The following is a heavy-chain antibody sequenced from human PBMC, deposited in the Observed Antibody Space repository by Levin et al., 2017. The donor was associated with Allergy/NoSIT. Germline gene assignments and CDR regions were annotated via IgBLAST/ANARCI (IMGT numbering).Heavy chain of an antibody. J-gene: IGHJ5*02. CDR2: IYHSGST. D-gene: IGHD6-19*01. CDR1: GYSISSGYY. V-gene: IGHV4-38-2*01. Sequence: PSETLSLTCAVSGYSISSGYYWGWIRQPPGKGLEWIGSIYHSGSTYYNPSLKSRVTISVDTSKNQFSLELSSVTAADTAVYYCASGWYSRGWFDPWGQGTLITVSS. CDR3: ASGWYSRGWFDP.